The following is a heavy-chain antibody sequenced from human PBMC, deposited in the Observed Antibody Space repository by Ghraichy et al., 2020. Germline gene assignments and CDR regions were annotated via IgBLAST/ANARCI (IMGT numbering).Heavy chain of an antibody. J-gene: IGHJ4*02. CDR2: INDDGDTT. D-gene: IGHD3-22*01. CDR3: AVHFTTMIVLVPLLDY. CDR1: GFTFRHYA. Sequence: GGSLRLSCAASGFTFRHYAVSWVRQAPGTGLEWVSSINDDGDTTKYADPVKGRFTISRDNSKDTLYLQLSSVRADDTALYFCAVHFTTMIVLVPLLDYWGQGTLVTVSS. V-gene: IGHV3-23*01.